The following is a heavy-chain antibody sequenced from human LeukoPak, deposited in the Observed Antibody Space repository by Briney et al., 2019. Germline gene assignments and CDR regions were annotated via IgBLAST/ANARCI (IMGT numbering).Heavy chain of an antibody. D-gene: IGHD2-15*01. CDR3: ARGYCSGGTCYLVENWFDP. J-gene: IGHJ5*02. CDR1: GYTFTVYY. V-gene: IGHV1-2*06. CDR2: INPNSGDT. Sequence: ASVKVACKASGYTFTVYYMYWVRQAPGQGLEWMGRINPNSGDTDYAQNFQGRVTMTRDTSISTAYMELTNLRSDDTAVYYCARGYCSGGTCYLVENWFDPWGQGTLVTVSS.